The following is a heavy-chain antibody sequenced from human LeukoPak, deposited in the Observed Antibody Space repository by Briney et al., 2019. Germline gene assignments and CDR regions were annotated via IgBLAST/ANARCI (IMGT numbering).Heavy chain of an antibody. Sequence: SETLSLTCTVYGGSISSGSYYWSWIRQPAGRGLEWIGRIYTSGSTNYNPSLKSRVTISVDTSKNQFSLKLSSVTAADTAVYYCARTRLYMSSSGFFDYWGRGTLVTVSS. D-gene: IGHD6-6*01. J-gene: IGHJ4*02. CDR3: ARTRLYMSSSGFFDY. V-gene: IGHV4-61*02. CDR2: IYTSGST. CDR1: GGSISSGSYY.